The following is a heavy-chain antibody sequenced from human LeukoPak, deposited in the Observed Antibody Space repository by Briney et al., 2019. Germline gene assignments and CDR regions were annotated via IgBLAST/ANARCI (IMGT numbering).Heavy chain of an antibody. CDR3: ARVPYCSSTSCYQWFGEFPSPYGMDV. CDR2: TYYSGST. V-gene: IGHV4-31*03. CDR1: GGSISSGGYY. Sequence: SQTLSLTCTVPGGSISSGGYYWSWIRQHPGKGLEWIGYTYYSGSTYYNPSLKSRVTISVDTSKNQFSLKLSSVTAADTAVYYCARVPYCSSTSCYQWFGEFPSPYGMDVWGKGTTVTVSS. D-gene: IGHD2-2*01. J-gene: IGHJ6*04.